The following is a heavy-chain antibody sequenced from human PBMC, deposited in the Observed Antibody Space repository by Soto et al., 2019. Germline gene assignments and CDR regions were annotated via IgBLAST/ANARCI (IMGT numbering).Heavy chain of an antibody. J-gene: IGHJ5*02. CDR3: ARRRGGYYVWGSYRYNNWFDP. V-gene: IGHV4-34*01. D-gene: IGHD3-16*02. CDR2: INHSGST. Sequence: SQTLSLTCAVYGGSFSGYYWSWIRQPPGKGLEWIGEINHSGSTNYNPSLKSRVTISVDTSKNQFSLKLSSVTAADTAVYYCARRRGGYYVWGSYRYNNWFDPWGQGTLVTVSS. CDR1: GGSFSGYY.